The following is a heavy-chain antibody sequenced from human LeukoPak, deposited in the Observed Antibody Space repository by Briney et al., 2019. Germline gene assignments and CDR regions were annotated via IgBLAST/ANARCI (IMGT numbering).Heavy chain of an antibody. CDR3: ARRQTAGTRVFDY. Sequence: GGSLRLSCAASGFTFSSYEMNWVRQAPGKGLEWVSYISTSGSTIYYADSVKGRFTISRDNAKNSLHLQMNSLRAEDTAVYYCARRQTAGTRVFDYWGQGTLVTVSS. V-gene: IGHV3-48*03. J-gene: IGHJ4*02. CDR1: GFTFSSYE. CDR2: ISTSGSTI.